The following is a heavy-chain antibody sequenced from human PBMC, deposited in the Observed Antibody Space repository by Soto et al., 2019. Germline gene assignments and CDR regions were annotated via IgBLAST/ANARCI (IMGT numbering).Heavy chain of an antibody. Sequence: EVQLLESGGVVVQPGGSLRLSCAASGFTFDDYTMNWVRQAPGKGLEWVSLIRWDGGSTYYADSVKGRFTISRDNSKNSLYLQMNGLRTVDTALYYCAKDTAMTAAAGTTFDYWGQGTLVTVSS. CDR1: GFTFDDYT. CDR3: AKDTAMTAAAGTTFDY. D-gene: IGHD6-13*01. V-gene: IGHV3-43*01. J-gene: IGHJ4*02. CDR2: IRWDGGST.